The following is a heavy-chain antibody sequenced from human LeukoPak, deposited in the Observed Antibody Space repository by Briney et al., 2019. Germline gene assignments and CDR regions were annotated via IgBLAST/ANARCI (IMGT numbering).Heavy chain of an antibody. CDR3: ARAGLRWLQLRRWFDP. Sequence: GASVKVSCKASGYTFTSYAMNWVRQAPGQGREWMGWINTNTGNPTYAQGFTGRFVFSLDTSVSTAYLQISSLKAEDTAVYYCARAGLRWLQLRRWFDPWGQGTLVTVSS. CDR1: GYTFTSYA. V-gene: IGHV7-4-1*02. D-gene: IGHD5-24*01. CDR2: INTNTGNP. J-gene: IGHJ5*02.